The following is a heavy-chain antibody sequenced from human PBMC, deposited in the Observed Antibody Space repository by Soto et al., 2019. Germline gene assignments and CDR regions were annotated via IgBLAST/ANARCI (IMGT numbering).Heavy chain of an antibody. J-gene: IGHJ4*02. Sequence: VGSLRLSCVASGFTFSSSFMGWVRQAPGKGLEWVANINQDGGGTYYVDSVEGRFTISRDNAKDSLYLQMNSLRGEDTAVYYCARYFRGSGRYFFDYWGQGTLVTVSS. CDR2: INQDGGGT. D-gene: IGHD6-19*01. CDR3: ARYFRGSGRYFFDY. CDR1: GFTFSSSF. V-gene: IGHV3-7*03.